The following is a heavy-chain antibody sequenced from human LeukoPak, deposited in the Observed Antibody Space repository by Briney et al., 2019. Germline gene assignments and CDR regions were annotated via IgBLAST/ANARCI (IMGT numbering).Heavy chain of an antibody. J-gene: IGHJ3*02. CDR3: ARLGTDAFDI. D-gene: IGHD7-27*01. CDR1: GFTFSSYG. CDR2: ISGSGGST. Sequence: GGTLRLSCAASGFTFSSYGMSWVRQAPGKGLEWVSAISGSGGSTYYADSVKGRFTISRDNSKNSLYLQMNSLRADDTAVYYCARLGTDAFDIWGQGTMVTVSS. V-gene: IGHV3-23*01.